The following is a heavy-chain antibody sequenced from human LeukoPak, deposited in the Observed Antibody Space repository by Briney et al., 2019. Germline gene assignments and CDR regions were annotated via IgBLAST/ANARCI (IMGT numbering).Heavy chain of an antibody. CDR3: AVYYYGSGSRPGGAFDI. D-gene: IGHD3-10*01. CDR1: GYSFTSYW. J-gene: IGHJ3*02. V-gene: IGHV5-51*01. Sequence: GESLKISCKGSGYSFTSYWIGWVRQMPGKGLEWMGIIYPGDSDTRYSPSFQGQVTISADKSIGAAYLQWSSLKASDTAMYYCAVYYYGSGSRPGGAFDIWGQGTMVTVSS. CDR2: IYPGDSDT.